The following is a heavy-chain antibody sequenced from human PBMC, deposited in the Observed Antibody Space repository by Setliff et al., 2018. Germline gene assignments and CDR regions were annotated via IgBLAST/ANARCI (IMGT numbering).Heavy chain of an antibody. Sequence: SETLSLTCAVSGGSISSSNWWSWVRQPXXXGLEWIGEIXHSGSTNYNPSLKSRVTLSVDTSQHQFSLTLSSVTAADTAVYYWSRAXXXXRAXGYWGX. J-gene: IGHJ4*02. CDR2: IXHSGST. CDR3: SRAXXXXRAXGY. V-gene: IGHV4-4*02. CDR1: GGSISSSNW.